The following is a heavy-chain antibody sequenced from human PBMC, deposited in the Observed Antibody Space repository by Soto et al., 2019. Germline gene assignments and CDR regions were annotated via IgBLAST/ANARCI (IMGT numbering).Heavy chain of an antibody. CDR1: GGTFSSYA. J-gene: IGHJ5*02. Sequence: QVQLVQSGAEVKKPGSSVKVSCKASGGTFSSYAISWVRQAPGQGLEWMGGIIPIFGTANYAQQFQGRVTITADESTSTAYMELSSLRSEDTAVYYCARDITMVRGVIANWFDPWGQGTLVTVSS. CDR2: IIPIFGTA. D-gene: IGHD3-10*01. CDR3: ARDITMVRGVIANWFDP. V-gene: IGHV1-69*01.